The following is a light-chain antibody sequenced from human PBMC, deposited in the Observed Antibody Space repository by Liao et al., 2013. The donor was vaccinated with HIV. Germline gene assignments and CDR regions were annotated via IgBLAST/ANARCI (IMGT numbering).Light chain of an antibody. J-gene: IGLJ2*01. Sequence: SYDLTQPPSVSVSPGQTASITCSGDKLGDKYTCWYQQKAGQSPVLVMYQDRKRPSGIPERFSGSQSGNTATLTISGTQTLDEADYYCQTWDSSNMIFGGGTKLT. CDR1: KLGDKY. CDR3: QTWDSSNMI. CDR2: QDR. V-gene: IGLV3-1*01.